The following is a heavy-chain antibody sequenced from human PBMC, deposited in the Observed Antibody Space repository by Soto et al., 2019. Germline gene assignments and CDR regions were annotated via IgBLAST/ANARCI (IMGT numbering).Heavy chain of an antibody. Sequence: QVQLVESGGGVVQPGRSLRLSCAASGFTFSSYAMHWVRQAPGKGLEWVAVISYDGSNKYYADSVKGRFTISRDNSKNTLYLQMNSLRAEDTAVYYCASVYYYDSSAPFDYWGQGTLVTVSS. CDR2: ISYDGSNK. D-gene: IGHD3-22*01. CDR3: ASVYYYDSSAPFDY. CDR1: GFTFSSYA. J-gene: IGHJ4*02. V-gene: IGHV3-30-3*01.